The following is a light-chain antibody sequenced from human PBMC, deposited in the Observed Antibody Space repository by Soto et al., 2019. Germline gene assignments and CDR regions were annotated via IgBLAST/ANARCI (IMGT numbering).Light chain of an antibody. CDR1: QAVGYN. J-gene: IGKJ2*01. V-gene: IGKV3-15*01. CDR2: GAS. CDR3: QQSYT. Sequence: EVVMTQSPAILYVSPGERVTLSCRASQAVGYNLAWYQHKPGQAPRLLIYGASTRVTGIPTRFSGSGSGTEFTLTISSLQSEDFAIYYCQQSYTFGQGTKLEIK.